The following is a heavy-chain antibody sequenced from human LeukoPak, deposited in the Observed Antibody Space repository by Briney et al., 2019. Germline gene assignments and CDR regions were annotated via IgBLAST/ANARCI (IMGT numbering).Heavy chain of an antibody. CDR2: IYYSGST. Sequence: PSETLSLTCTVSGGSISSSSYYWGWIRQPPGKGLEWIGSIYYSGSTYYNPSLKSRVTISADTSKNQFSLKLSSVTAADTAVYYCGQFSYAFDIWGQGTMVTVSS. CDR3: GQFSYAFDI. CDR1: GGSISSSSYY. V-gene: IGHV4-39*07. D-gene: IGHD5-24*01. J-gene: IGHJ3*02.